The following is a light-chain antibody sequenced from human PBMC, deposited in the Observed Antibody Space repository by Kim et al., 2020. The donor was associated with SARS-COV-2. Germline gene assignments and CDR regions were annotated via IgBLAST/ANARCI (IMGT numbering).Light chain of an antibody. V-gene: IGLV3-19*01. CDR1: SLRKYY. CDR3: GSRDTSGNLVV. CDR2: DEN. J-gene: IGLJ2*01. Sequence: ALGQTVRITCQGDSLRKYYETWYQQKSGPAPVLVIYDENGRPAGIPDRFSGSTLGNTASLTIPGAQAEDEADYYCGSRDTSGNLVVFGGGTQPTVL.